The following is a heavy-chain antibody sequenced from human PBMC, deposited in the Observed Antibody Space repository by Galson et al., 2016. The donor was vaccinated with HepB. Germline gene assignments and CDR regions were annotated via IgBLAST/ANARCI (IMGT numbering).Heavy chain of an antibody. Sequence: SLRLSCAASGFTFSSHAMNWVRQAPGKGLEWVSYISSSSSYIYYADAVKGRFIISRDNAKKSLYLKMNSLRDEDTAVYYCARDAWSGNYARDAFDIWGQGTMVTVSS. D-gene: IGHD3-3*01. CDR1: GFTFSSHA. CDR2: ISSSSSYI. V-gene: IGHV3-21*01. CDR3: ARDAWSGNYARDAFDI. J-gene: IGHJ3*02.